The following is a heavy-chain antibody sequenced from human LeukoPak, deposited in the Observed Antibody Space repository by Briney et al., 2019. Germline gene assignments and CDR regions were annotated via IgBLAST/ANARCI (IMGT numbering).Heavy chain of an antibody. J-gene: IGHJ6*02. V-gene: IGHV1-69*13. Sequence: SVKVSCKASGGTFSSYAISWVRQAPGQGLEWMGGIIPIFGTANYAQKFQGRVTITADESTSTAYMELSSPRSEDTAVYYCARELIAAAGLRFWNYYYGMDVWGQGTTVTVSS. CDR2: IIPIFGTA. D-gene: IGHD6-13*01. CDR1: GGTFSSYA. CDR3: ARELIAAAGLRFWNYYYGMDV.